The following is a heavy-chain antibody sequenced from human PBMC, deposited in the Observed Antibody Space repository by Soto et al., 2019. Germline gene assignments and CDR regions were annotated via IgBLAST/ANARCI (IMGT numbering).Heavy chain of an antibody. Sequence: RECRSRAASYYKKKYPSRGLEWLGRTYYRSKWYNDYAVSVKSRITINSDTSKNQFSLQLNSVTPEDTAVYYCAIDQSGTTTGDYYYGMDVLGHGTTVPVSS. CDR3: AIDQSGTTTGDYYYGMDV. CDR1: RECRSRAA. CDR2: TYYRSKWYN. J-gene: IGHJ6*02. D-gene: IGHD1-7*01. V-gene: IGHV6-1*01.